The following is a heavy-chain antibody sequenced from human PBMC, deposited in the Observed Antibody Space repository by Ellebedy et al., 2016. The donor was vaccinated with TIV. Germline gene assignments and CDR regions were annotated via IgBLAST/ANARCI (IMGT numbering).Heavy chain of an antibody. CDR2: IRSKAYGGTT. D-gene: IGHD6-13*01. CDR1: GFTFGDYA. J-gene: IGHJ6*02. CDR3: TRDLTTLAAAGTGIYYYTMDV. V-gene: IGHV3-49*04. Sequence: SLKISXTASGFTFGDYAMSWVRQAPGKGLEWVSFIRSKAYGGTTEYAASVKGRFTISRDDSKSIAYLQMNSLKAEDTAVYYCTRDLTTLAAAGTGIYYYTMDVWGQGTTVTVSS.